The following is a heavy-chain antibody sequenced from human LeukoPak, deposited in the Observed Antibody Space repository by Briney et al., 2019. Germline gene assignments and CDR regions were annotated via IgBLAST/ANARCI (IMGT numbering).Heavy chain of an antibody. J-gene: IGHJ3*02. CDR1: GGSISSYY. CDR2: IYYSGST. V-gene: IGHV4-59*12. D-gene: IGHD3-10*01. Sequence: PSETLSLTCTVSGGSISSYYWSWIRQPPGKGLEWIGYIYYSGSTYYNPSLKSRVTISVDTSKNQFSLKLSSVTAADTAVYYCARGSYYGSGSYYSDAFDIWGQGTMVTISS. CDR3: ARGSYYGSGSYYSDAFDI.